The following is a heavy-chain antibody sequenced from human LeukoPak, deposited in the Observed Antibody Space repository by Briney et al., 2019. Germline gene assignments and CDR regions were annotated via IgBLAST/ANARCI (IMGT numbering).Heavy chain of an antibody. CDR2: ISYDGSNK. J-gene: IGHJ5*02. V-gene: IGHV3-30*18. CDR1: GFTFSSYG. D-gene: IGHD6-13*01. CDR3: AKSRFPYRRYSSNSNWFDP. Sequence: GRSLRLSCAASGFTFSSYGMHWVRQAPGKGLEWVAVISYDGSNKYYADSVKGRFTISRDNSKNTLYLQMNSLRAEDTAVYYCAKSRFPYRRYSSNSNWFDPWGQGTLVTVSS.